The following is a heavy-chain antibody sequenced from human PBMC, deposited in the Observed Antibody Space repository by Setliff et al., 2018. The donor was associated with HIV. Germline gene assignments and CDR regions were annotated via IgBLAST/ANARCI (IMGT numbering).Heavy chain of an antibody. CDR3: ARVKVGASLVFDS. CDR1: GYTFTAYA. J-gene: IGHJ4*02. Sequence: EASVKVSCKAAGYTFTAYAIHWLRQVPGQGLEWMGWISSGNGNTKVSQKFQGSVTITRDTPASTAYLELSSLRSDDTSIYYCARVKVGASLVFDSWGQGTQVTVPQ. V-gene: IGHV1-3*04. D-gene: IGHD1-26*01. CDR2: ISSGNGNT.